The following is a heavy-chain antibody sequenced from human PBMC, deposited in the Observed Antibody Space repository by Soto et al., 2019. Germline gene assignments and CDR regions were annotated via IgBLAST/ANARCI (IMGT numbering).Heavy chain of an antibody. V-gene: IGHV4-39*01. CDR1: GGSISSSSYY. Sequence: SETLSLTCTVSGGSISSSSYYWGWIRQPPGKGLEWIGSIYYSGSTYYNPSLKSRVTISVDTSKNQFSLKLSSVTAADTAVYYCARYYYDSSGYTYSYWYFDLWGRGTLVTVSS. J-gene: IGHJ2*01. CDR2: IYYSGST. D-gene: IGHD3-22*01. CDR3: ARYYYDSSGYTYSYWYFDL.